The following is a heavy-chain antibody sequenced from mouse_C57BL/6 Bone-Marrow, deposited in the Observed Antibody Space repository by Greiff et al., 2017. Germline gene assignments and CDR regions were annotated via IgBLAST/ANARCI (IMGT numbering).Heavy chain of an antibody. CDR2: ITNGGGST. CDR1: GFTFSDYY. D-gene: IGHD2-1*01. CDR3: ARHRNYGNSYYYDMDY. V-gene: IGHV5-12*01. J-gene: IGHJ4*01. Sequence: EVKVVESGGGLVQPGGSLKLSCAASGFTFSDYYMYWVRQTPEKRLEWVAYITNGGGSTYYPDTVKGRFTISRDNAKNTLYLQMSRLKCKDKAMYYSARHRNYGNSYYYDMDYWGKGTSGTVSS.